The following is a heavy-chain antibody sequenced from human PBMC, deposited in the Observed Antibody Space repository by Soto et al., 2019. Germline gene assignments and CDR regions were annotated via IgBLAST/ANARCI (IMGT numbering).Heavy chain of an antibody. CDR3: ARVPGGGYDYDDY. D-gene: IGHD5-12*01. J-gene: IGHJ4*02. CDR1: GGTFSSYT. CDR2: IIPILGIA. Sequence: ASVKVSCKASGGTFSSYTISWVRRAPGQGLEWMGRIIPILGIANYAQKFQGRVTITADKSTSTAYMELSSLRSEDTAVYYGARVPGGGYDYDDYWGQGTLVTVSS. V-gene: IGHV1-69*02.